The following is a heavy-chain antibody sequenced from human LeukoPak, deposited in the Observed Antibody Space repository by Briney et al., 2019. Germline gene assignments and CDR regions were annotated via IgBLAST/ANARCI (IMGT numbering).Heavy chain of an antibody. CDR2: IKSKTDGGTT. CDR1: GFTFRNAW. Sequence: GGSLRLSCAASGFTFRNAWMSWVRQAPGKGLEWVGRIKSKTDGGTTDYAAPVKGRFTISRDDSKNTLYLQMNSLKTEDTGVYYCTNELRYYAFDIWGQGTMVTVSS. D-gene: IGHD3-9*01. J-gene: IGHJ3*02. V-gene: IGHV3-15*01. CDR3: TNELRYYAFDI.